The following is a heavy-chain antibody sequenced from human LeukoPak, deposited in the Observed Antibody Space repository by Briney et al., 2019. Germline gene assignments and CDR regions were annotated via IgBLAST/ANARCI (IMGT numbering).Heavy chain of an antibody. D-gene: IGHD4-17*01. CDR2: ISYDGSNK. CDR1: GFTFSSYA. CDR3: ARGNHDYGDYRSFDY. V-gene: IGHV3-30-3*01. Sequence: GGSLRLSCAGSGFTFSSYAMHWVRQAPGKGLEWVAVISYDGSNKYYADSVKGRFTISRDNSKNTLYLQMNSLRAEDTAVYYCARGNHDYGDYRSFDYWGQGTLVTVSS. J-gene: IGHJ4*02.